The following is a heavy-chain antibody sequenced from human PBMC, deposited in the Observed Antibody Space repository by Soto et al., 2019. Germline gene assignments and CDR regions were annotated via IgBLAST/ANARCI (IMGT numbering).Heavy chain of an antibody. CDR3: ARDLIVDGPDNYGMDV. CDR2: INPNSSDT. J-gene: IGHJ6*02. CDR1: GYSLRSNY. D-gene: IGHD3-22*01. Sequence: QVQLVQSGAEVKKPGASVKVSCKASGYSLRSNYVHWVRQAPGQGLEWMGWINPNSSDTVYAQKFQGRVSMTRDASLTTAYMQLNRLTSDETAVYYCARDLIVDGPDNYGMDVWVQGTTGTVSS. V-gene: IGHV1-2*02.